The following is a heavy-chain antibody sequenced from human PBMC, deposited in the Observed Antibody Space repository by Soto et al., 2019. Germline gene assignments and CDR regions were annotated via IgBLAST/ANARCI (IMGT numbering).Heavy chain of an antibody. CDR1: GGTFSSYA. J-gene: IGHJ4*02. CDR2: IIPIFGTA. V-gene: IGHV1-69*13. CDR3: ARGAYSSSWYGDYFDY. D-gene: IGHD6-13*01. Sequence: AGKVSCEACGGTFSSYAISWVRQAPGQGLEWMGGIIPIFGTANYAQKFQGRVTITADESTSTAYMELSSLRSEDTAVYYCARGAYSSSWYGDYFDYWGQGTLVTVSS.